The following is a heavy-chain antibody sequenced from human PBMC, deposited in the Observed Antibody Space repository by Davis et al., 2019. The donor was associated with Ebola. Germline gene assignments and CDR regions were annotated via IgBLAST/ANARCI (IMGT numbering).Heavy chain of an antibody. CDR3: ARGVGAHYFDY. Sequence: GESLKISCTASGFTFSTHGMHWVRQAPGKGLEWVALISYDGRNKYYADSVKGRFTISRDNSKNTLYLQMNSLRDEDTAVYYCARGVGAHYFDYWGQGTLVTVSS. CDR1: GFTFSTHG. D-gene: IGHD1-26*01. CDR2: ISYDGRNK. V-gene: IGHV3-30*03. J-gene: IGHJ4*02.